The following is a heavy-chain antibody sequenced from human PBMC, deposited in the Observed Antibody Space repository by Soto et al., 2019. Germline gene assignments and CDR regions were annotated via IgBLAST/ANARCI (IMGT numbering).Heavy chain of an antibody. CDR1: GFTFSDYF. V-gene: IGHV3-11*06. J-gene: IGHJ5*02. CDR3: VRDSARIVVVPRVGGDNCLDP. CDR2: FSVISDNI. Sequence: GPLRLSCAVSGFTFSDYFMTWIRQGPGKGLVGVSFFSVISDNIMYTDYVKGRFTISRDNAKKSLYLQMISLRAEDTAVYYCVRDSARIVVVPRVGGDNCLDPWSQGTLVTVSS. D-gene: IGHD2-2*01.